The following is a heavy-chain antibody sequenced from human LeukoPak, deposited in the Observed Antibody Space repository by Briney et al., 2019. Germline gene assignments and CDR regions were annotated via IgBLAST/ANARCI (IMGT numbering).Heavy chain of an antibody. D-gene: IGHD2-2*01. CDR1: GYTFTSYF. CDR2: INPSGGGT. V-gene: IGHV1-46*01. Sequence: ASVKVSCKASGYTFTSYFMHWVRQAPGQGLEWMGIINPSGGGTSYAQKFQGRVTMTRDTSTSTVYMELSSLRSGDTAVYYCARDPPNCSSTSCYGSGAFDIWGQGTMVTVSS. J-gene: IGHJ3*02. CDR3: ARDPPNCSSTSCYGSGAFDI.